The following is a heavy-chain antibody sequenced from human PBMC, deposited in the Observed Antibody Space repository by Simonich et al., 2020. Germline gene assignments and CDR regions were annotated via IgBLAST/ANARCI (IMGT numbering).Heavy chain of an antibody. Sequence: EVQLVESGGGLVQPGGSLRLSCAASGFTFSSYWMSWVQQAPGKGREWVANIKKSGSEKYYVDSVKGRFTIPRDNAKNSLYLQMNSLRAEDTAVYYCARDGLGTAYYYYMDVWGKGTTVTVSS. D-gene: IGHD7-27*01. CDR2: IKKSGSEK. J-gene: IGHJ6*03. CDR1: GFTFSSYW. CDR3: ARDGLGTAYYYYMDV. V-gene: IGHV3-7*01.